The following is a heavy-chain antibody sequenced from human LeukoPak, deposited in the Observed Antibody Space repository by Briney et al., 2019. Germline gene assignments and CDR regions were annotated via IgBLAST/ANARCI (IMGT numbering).Heavy chain of an antibody. CDR2: LRGNDET. V-gene: IGHV3-23*01. CDR3: AKVLRYFDWFDY. CDR1: GISFRNYA. Sequence: GGSLRLSCAASGISFRNYAMSWVRQAPARGPEWVSSLRGNDETFYADSVKGRFTISRDNSKNTLYLQMNSLRAEDTAVYYCAKVLRYFDWFDYWGQGTLVTVSS. D-gene: IGHD3-9*01. J-gene: IGHJ4*02.